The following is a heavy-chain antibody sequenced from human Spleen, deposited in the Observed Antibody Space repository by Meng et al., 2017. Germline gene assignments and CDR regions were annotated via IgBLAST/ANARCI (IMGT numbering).Heavy chain of an antibody. Sequence: VQLVESGGGVVQPARSLRLSCAASGIRISDKYMTWVRQAPGKGLEWVAIIDGGGYTYYADSVKGRFTISSDNSKNTLYLQMHSLRAEDTAVYYCAKDESSGNYVFDYWGQGTLVTVSS. CDR2: IDGGGYT. J-gene: IGHJ4*02. D-gene: IGHD1-26*01. V-gene: IGHV3-53*01. CDR1: GIRISDKY. CDR3: AKDESSGNYVFDY.